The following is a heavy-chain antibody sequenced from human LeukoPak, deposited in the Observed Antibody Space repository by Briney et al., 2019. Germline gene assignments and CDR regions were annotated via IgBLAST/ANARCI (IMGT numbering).Heavy chain of an antibody. V-gene: IGHV4-34*01. CDR1: GGSISSGAYS. Sequence: SETLSLTCAVSGGSISSGAYSWSWIRQPPGKGLEWIGEINHSGSTNYNPSLKSRVTISVDTSKNQFSLKLSSVTAADTAVYYCARRSRSWSPYYFDYWGQGTLVTVSS. CDR3: ARRSRSWSPYYFDY. J-gene: IGHJ4*02. D-gene: IGHD6-13*01. CDR2: INHSGST.